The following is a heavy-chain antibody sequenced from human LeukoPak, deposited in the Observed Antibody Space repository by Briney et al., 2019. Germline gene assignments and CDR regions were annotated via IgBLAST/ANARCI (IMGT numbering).Heavy chain of an antibody. CDR1: GFTFSSYA. CDR2: ISYDGSNK. J-gene: IGHJ3*02. Sequence: GGSLRLSCAASGFTFSSYAMHWVRQAPGKGLEWVAVISYDGSNKYYADSVKGRFTISRDNSKNTLYLRMNSLRAEDTAVYYCARGDGYDAFDIWGQGTMVTVSS. D-gene: IGHD5-24*01. V-gene: IGHV3-30-3*01. CDR3: ARGDGYDAFDI.